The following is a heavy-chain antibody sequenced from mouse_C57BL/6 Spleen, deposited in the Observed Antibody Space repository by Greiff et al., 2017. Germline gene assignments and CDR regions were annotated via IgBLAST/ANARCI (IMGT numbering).Heavy chain of an antibody. J-gene: IGHJ3*01. V-gene: IGHV1-18*01. CDR1: GYTFTDYN. D-gene: IGHD2-2*01. Sequence: VQLQQSGPELVKPGASVKIPCKASGYTFTDYNMDWVKQSHGKSLEWIGDINPNNGGTIYNQKFKGKATLTVDKSSSTAYMELRSLTSEDTAVYYCARGGMVTTRAWFAYWGQGTLVTVSA. CDR3: ARGGMVTTRAWFAY. CDR2: INPNNGGT.